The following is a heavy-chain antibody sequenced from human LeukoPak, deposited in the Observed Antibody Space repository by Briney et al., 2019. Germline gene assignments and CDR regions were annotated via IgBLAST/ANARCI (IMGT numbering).Heavy chain of an antibody. J-gene: IGHJ2*01. CDR1: GFTFTTYW. CDR2: ISQDGAAR. V-gene: IGHV3-7*01. CDR3: VTTWGAHYWYFDL. D-gene: IGHD1-26*01. Sequence: GGPLRLSCVASGFTFTTYWMTWVRQAPGKGLEWVASISQDGAARTYLDSVKGRFTISRDNAKNSLYLQMNSLRAEDTAVYYCVTTWGAHYWYFDLWGRGALVTVSS.